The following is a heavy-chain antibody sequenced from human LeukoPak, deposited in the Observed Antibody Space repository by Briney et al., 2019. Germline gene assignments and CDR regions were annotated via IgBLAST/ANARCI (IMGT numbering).Heavy chain of an antibody. CDR2: IIPIFGTA. D-gene: IGHD1-20*01. Sequence: SVKVSCKASGGTFSSYAISWVRQAPGQGLEWMGGIIPIFGTANYAQKFQGRVTITADESTSTAYMELSSLRSEDTAVYYCASSSDRITGTNYYYYYMDVWGKGTTVTVSS. J-gene: IGHJ6*03. CDR3: ASSSDRITGTNYYYYYMDV. V-gene: IGHV1-69*13. CDR1: GGTFSSYA.